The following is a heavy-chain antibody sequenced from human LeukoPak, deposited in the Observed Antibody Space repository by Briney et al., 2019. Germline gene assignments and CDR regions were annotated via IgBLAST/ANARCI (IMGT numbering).Heavy chain of an antibody. V-gene: IGHV3-30*18. CDR1: GFTFSSYG. CDR3: AKGGIPGRDYYYMDV. J-gene: IGHJ6*03. D-gene: IGHD3-10*01. Sequence: GRSLRLSCAASGFTFSSYGMHWVRQAPGKGLEWVAVISYDGSNKYYADSVKGRFTISRDNSKNTLYLQMNSLRAEDTAVYYCAKGGIPGRDYYYMDVWGKGTTVTVSS. CDR2: ISYDGSNK.